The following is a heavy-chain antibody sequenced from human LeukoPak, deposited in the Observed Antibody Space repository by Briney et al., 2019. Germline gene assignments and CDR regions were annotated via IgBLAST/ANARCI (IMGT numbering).Heavy chain of an antibody. CDR3: ARGESTLRGHYDFWSGYSLRSYYYYMDV. V-gene: IGHV3-7*01. D-gene: IGHD3-3*01. CDR2: IKKDGSEK. J-gene: IGHJ6*03. Sequence: GGSLRLSCAASGFIFSSYWMSWVRQAPGKGLEWVANIKKDGSEKYYVDSVKGRFTISRDNAKNSLYLQMNSLRAEDTAVYYCARGESTLRGHYDFWSGYSLRSYYYYMDVWGKGPRSPSP. CDR1: GFIFSSYW.